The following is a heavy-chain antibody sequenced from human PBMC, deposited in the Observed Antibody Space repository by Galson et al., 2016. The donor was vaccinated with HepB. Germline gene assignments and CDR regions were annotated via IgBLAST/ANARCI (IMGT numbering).Heavy chain of an antibody. J-gene: IGHJ3*02. Sequence: SLRLSCAVSGFTFDSYDMSWVRQAPGKGPEWVSAISAGGGRTNYVDSVKGRFTISRDNSKGTLYLQMNSLRVDDTALYYCAKDRASRLSSRGWLTNDALDIWGQGTMVTVSS. V-gene: IGHV3-23*01. D-gene: IGHD6-19*01. CDR2: ISAGGGRT. CDR1: GFTFDSYD. CDR3: AKDRASRLSSRGWLTNDALDI.